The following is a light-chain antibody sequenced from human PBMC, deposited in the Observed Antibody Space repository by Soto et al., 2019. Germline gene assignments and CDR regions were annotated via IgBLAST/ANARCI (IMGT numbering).Light chain of an antibody. CDR2: GAS. CDR3: QQYGSSPPYT. CDR1: QSISSSY. J-gene: IGKJ2*01. V-gene: IGKV3-20*01. Sequence: EIVLTQSPGTLSLSPGERATLSCRASQSISSSYLAWYQQKPGQAPRVLIYGASSRATGIPDRFSGSGSGTDFTLTISRLEPEDFAVYDCQQYGSSPPYTFGQGTKLEIK.